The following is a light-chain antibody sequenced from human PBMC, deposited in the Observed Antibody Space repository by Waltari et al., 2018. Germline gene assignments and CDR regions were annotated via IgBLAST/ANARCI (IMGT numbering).Light chain of an antibody. CDR3: SSYASRTSFAI. V-gene: IGLV2-23*02. Sequence: QSALTQPASVSGSPGQSITISCTGTNSALGRYNLVSWYQQHPGRAPKLVIHEVTTRPSGISDRFSGSKSGNMASLTISGLQAEDEADYYCSSYASRTSFAIFGGGTKLTVL. CDR2: EVT. J-gene: IGLJ2*01. CDR1: NSALGRYNL.